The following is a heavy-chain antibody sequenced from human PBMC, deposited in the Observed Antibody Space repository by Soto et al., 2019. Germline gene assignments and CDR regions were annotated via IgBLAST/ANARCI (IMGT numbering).Heavy chain of an antibody. Sequence: GASVKVSCKASGYTFTGYYMHWVRQAPGQGLEWMGWINPNSGGTNYAQKFQGWVTITRDTSISTAYMELSRLRSDDTAVYYCARSIAVAGPHGFDYWGQGTLVTVSS. J-gene: IGHJ4*02. V-gene: IGHV1-2*04. CDR3: ARSIAVAGPHGFDY. CDR2: INPNSGGT. CDR1: GYTFTGYY. D-gene: IGHD6-19*01.